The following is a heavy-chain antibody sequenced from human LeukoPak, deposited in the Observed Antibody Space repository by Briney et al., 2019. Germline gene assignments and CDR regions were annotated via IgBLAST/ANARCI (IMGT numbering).Heavy chain of an antibody. D-gene: IGHD6-6*01. V-gene: IGHV3-48*02. CDR2: ISSSSTI. CDR1: GFTFSSYS. Sequence: TGGSLRLSCAASGFTFSSYSMNWFRQAPGKGLEWVSYISSSSTIYYADSVKGRFTISRDNAKNSLYLQMNSLRDEDTAVYYCARDNIAARPFDCWGQGTLVTVSS. CDR3: ARDNIAARPFDC. J-gene: IGHJ4*02.